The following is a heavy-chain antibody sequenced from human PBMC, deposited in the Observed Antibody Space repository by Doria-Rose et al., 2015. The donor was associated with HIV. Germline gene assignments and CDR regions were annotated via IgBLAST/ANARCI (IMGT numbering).Heavy chain of an antibody. CDR1: GFTVSSNY. CDR2: IYSGIST. V-gene: IGHV3-53*01. J-gene: IGHJ6*02. Sequence: MQLLESGGGLIQPGGSLRLSCAASGFTVSSNYMSWVRQAPGKGLEWVSVIYSGISTYYADSVKGRFTISRDNSKNTLYLQMNSLRAEDTAVYYCARDLPFETGSSSSGMDVWCQGTKVTVSS. D-gene: IGHD6-6*01. CDR3: ARDLPFETGSSSSGMDV.